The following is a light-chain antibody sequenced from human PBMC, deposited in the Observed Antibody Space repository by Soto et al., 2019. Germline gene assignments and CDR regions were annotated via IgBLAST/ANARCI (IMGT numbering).Light chain of an antibody. CDR1: SSNIGSNY. Sequence: QSVLTQPPSASGTPGQRVTISCSGSSSNIGSNYVYWYQQLPGTAPKLLIYRNNQRPSGVPDRFSGSKSGTSASLAISGLRSEDEADYYCAAWDDSLRTVFGTGNKVTVL. V-gene: IGLV1-47*01. CDR3: AAWDDSLRTV. J-gene: IGLJ1*01. CDR2: RNN.